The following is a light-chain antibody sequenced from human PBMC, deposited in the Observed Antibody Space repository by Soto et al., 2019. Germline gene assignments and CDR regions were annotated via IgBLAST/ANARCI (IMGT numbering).Light chain of an antibody. CDR1: ENIGVW. CDR2: DAS. Sequence: DIQMTQSPSTLSAAGGEGVSMTCRASENIGVWLAWYQQKPGKAPKLLIYDASSLKSGVPARFSGSGSGTEFTLTISSLQPDDFATYYCQQYNTYSTFGQGTRLEIK. V-gene: IGKV1-5*01. J-gene: IGKJ5*01. CDR3: QQYNTYST.